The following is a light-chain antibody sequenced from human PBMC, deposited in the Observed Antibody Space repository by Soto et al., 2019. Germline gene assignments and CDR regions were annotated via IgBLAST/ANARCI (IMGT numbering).Light chain of an antibody. CDR1: QGIGND. V-gene: IGKV1-27*01. CDR3: QKYNRAPFT. Sequence: DIPMTQSPSALSASVGDRVTITCRASQGIGNDLAWYQQKPGKRPNLLIYSASTLESGVPSRFSGSGSGTDFTLTISSLRPEDVATFYCQKYNRAPFTFGPGTRVEIK. CDR2: SAS. J-gene: IGKJ3*01.